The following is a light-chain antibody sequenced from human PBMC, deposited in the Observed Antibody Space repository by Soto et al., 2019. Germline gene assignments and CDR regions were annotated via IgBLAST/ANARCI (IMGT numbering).Light chain of an antibody. CDR1: QSISTW. CDR3: QQYNSYSGT. CDR2: DGS. Sequence: DFQMTQSPSTLSASVGDRVTITCRASQSISTWLAWYQQKPGRAPKLLIYDGSSLESGVPSRFSGRRSGTEFTLTISGLQADDFATYYCQQYNSYSGTFGQGTKVEIK. J-gene: IGKJ1*01. V-gene: IGKV1-5*01.